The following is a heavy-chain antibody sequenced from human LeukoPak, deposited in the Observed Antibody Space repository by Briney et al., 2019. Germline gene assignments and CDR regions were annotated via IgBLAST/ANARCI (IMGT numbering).Heavy chain of an antibody. V-gene: IGHV1-69*01. Sequence: SVKVSCXASGGTFSSYAISWVRQAHGQGLEWMGGIIPIFGTANYAQKFQGRVTITADESTSTAYMELSSLRSEDTAVYYCASNYCSGGSCYYTYWGQGTLVTVSS. J-gene: IGHJ4*02. D-gene: IGHD2-15*01. CDR1: GGTFSSYA. CDR2: IIPIFGTA. CDR3: ASNYCSGGSCYYTY.